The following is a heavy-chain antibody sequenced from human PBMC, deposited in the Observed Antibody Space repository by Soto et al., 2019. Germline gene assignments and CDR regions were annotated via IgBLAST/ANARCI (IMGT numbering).Heavy chain of an antibody. CDR2: VNPNNGDT. CDR3: AKVSRKGSAIDLDY. Sequence: QVQLVQSGAELKKPGASVKVSCKASGYTFSNYDMNWVRQATGQGPEWIGWVNPNNGDTVYAQKFQGRVTLTTDISTTTAYMELTSLRSEATAIYYCAKVSRKGSAIDLDYWGQGTLITVSS. CDR1: GYTFSNYD. V-gene: IGHV1-8*01. J-gene: IGHJ4*02. D-gene: IGHD3-10*01.